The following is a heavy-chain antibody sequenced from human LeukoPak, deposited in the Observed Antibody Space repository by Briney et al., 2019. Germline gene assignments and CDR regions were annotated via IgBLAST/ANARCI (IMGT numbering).Heavy chain of an antibody. V-gene: IGHV3-74*01. CDR1: GFTFISYW. CDR2: IFSDGGGT. CDR3: ARGLNRDY. D-gene: IGHD4/OR15-4a*01. J-gene: IGHJ4*02. Sequence: GGSLRLSCAASGFTFISYWMHWVRQAPGKGLVWVSRIFSDGGGTTYADSVKGRFTISRDNAKNTLYLQMNSLRAEDTAVYYCARGLNRDYWGQGTLVTVSS.